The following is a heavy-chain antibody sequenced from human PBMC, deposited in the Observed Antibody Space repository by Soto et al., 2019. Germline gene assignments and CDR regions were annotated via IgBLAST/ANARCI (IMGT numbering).Heavy chain of an antibody. CDR3: ASTTTVTTAGAFDI. CDR2: IYYSGST. D-gene: IGHD4-17*01. Sequence: QVQLQESGPGLVKPSQTLSLTCTVSGGSISSGGYYWSWIRQHPGKGLEWIGYIYYSGSTYYNPSLQSRVTVSVDTSKNQFSVKLSSVTGADTAVYYCASTTTVTTAGAFDIWGQGTMVTVSS. CDR1: GGSISSGGYY. J-gene: IGHJ3*02. V-gene: IGHV4-31*03.